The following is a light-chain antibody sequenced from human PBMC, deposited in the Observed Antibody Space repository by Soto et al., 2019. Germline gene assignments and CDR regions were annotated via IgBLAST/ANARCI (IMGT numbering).Light chain of an antibody. Sequence: EIVMTQSPVTLSLSPGARAPLSCRASQSVTNSYLAWYQQKHGQAPRLLIFGASTRAAGIPDRFSGSGSGTELTITISSLQSEDFEVYYCQQYSNWPLTFGGGTKVDI. CDR1: QSVTNSY. CDR2: GAS. J-gene: IGKJ4*01. V-gene: IGKV3D-15*01. CDR3: QQYSNWPLT.